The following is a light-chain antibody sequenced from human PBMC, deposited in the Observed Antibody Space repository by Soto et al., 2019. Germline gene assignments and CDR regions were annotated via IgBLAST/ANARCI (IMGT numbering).Light chain of an antibody. J-gene: IGKJ1*01. CDR3: QQYNNWPPWT. CDR2: HAS. V-gene: IGKV3-15*01. CDR1: QSVSDK. Sequence: DIVMTQSPATVSVSPGERATLSCRASQSVSDKLAWYQQKPGQAPRLLIYHASARATGIPARFSGSGSGTEFTLTISGLQSEDFAVYYCQQYNNWPPWTFGQGTKVDIK.